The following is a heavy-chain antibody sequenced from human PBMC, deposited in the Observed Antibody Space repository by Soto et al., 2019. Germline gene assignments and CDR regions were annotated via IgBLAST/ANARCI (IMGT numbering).Heavy chain of an antibody. Sequence: LRLSCAASGFTFISYAMSWVRQAPGKGLEWVSAISDSGGSTYYADSVKGRFTISRDSSKNTLYLQMNSLRAEDTAVYNCAKDRVAAAGTPYYFDYWGQGTLVTVSS. D-gene: IGHD6-13*01. V-gene: IGHV3-23*01. J-gene: IGHJ4*02. CDR2: ISDSGGST. CDR3: AKDRVAAAGTPYYFDY. CDR1: GFTFISYA.